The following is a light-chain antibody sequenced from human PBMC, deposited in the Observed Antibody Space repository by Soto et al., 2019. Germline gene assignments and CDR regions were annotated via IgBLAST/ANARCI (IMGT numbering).Light chain of an antibody. J-gene: IGKJ5*01. V-gene: IGKV3D-11*02. CDR1: KSINNY. Sequence: EILLTQSPSTXSFSPGNGATLPCRASKSINNYLAWYQQKPGQAXRXXXHDASKRATGIPARFSGSGSGTNFNLTISRMEPEDFVVYYCQQRRSWQVTFGQGTRLAI. CDR3: QQRRSWQVT. CDR2: DAS.